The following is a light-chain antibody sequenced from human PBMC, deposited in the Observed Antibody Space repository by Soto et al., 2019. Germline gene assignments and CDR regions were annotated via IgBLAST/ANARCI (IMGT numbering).Light chain of an antibody. Sequence: DIQMTQSPSTLSASVGDRVTITCRASQSISDWLAWFQQKPGKAPKXMIYDASSLESGVPSRFSGSGSGTELTITINSLQPEDFETYYCQQHNSSPWTFGQGTKVDIK. J-gene: IGKJ1*01. CDR3: QQHNSSPWT. CDR1: QSISDW. V-gene: IGKV1-5*01. CDR2: DAS.